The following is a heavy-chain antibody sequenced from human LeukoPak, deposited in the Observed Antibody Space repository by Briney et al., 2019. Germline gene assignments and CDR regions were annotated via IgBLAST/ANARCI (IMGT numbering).Heavy chain of an antibody. D-gene: IGHD3-16*02. CDR3: ARVFNNVWGSYLTGDAFDI. J-gene: IGHJ3*02. CDR2: IYSSGST. V-gene: IGHV4-39*07. Sequence: PSETLSLTCTVSGGSISSSSYYWGWIRQPPGKGLEWIGSIYSSGSTYYNPSLKSRVTISVDTSKNQFSLKLSSVTAADTAVYYCARVFNNVWGSYLTGDAFDIWGQGTMVTVSS. CDR1: GGSISSSSYY.